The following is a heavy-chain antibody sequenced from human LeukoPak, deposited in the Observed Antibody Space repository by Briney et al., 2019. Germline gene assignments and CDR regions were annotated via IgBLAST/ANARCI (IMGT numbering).Heavy chain of an antibody. Sequence: GGSLRLSCAASGFTFSSYGMHWVRQAPGKGLEWVAVIWYDGSNKYYADCVKGRFTISRDNSKNTLYLQMNSLRAEDTAVYYCARVYCSGGSCYDEYWGQGTLVTVSS. V-gene: IGHV3-33*01. D-gene: IGHD2-15*01. CDR3: ARVYCSGGSCYDEY. J-gene: IGHJ4*02. CDR2: IWYDGSNK. CDR1: GFTFSSYG.